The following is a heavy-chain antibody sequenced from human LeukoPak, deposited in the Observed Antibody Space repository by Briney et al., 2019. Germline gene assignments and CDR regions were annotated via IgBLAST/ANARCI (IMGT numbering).Heavy chain of an antibody. V-gene: IGHV3-53*01. CDR2: IYSGGST. D-gene: IGHD6-19*01. Sequence: GGSLRLSCAASGFTVSSNYMSWVRQAPGKGLEWVSVIYSGGSTYYADSVKGRFTISRDNSKNTLYLQMNSLRAEDTAVYYCARDMEYSSGWYGWGYYYYYGMDVWGQGTTVTVSS. J-gene: IGHJ6*02. CDR3: ARDMEYSSGWYGWGYYYYYGMDV. CDR1: GFTVSSNY.